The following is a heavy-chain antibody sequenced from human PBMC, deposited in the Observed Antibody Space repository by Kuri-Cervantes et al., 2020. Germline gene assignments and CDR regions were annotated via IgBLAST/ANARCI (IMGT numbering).Heavy chain of an antibody. Sequence: LSLTCVASGFTFRSYTMNWVRQAPGKGLEWISYISSDSSTIYYLDSVKGRFTVSRDNAKNSLYLQMDSLRDEDTAVYYCARYGSGSYYYYYGMDVWGQGTTVTVSS. D-gene: IGHD3-10*01. CDR1: GFTFRSYT. CDR2: ISSDSSTI. J-gene: IGHJ6*02. V-gene: IGHV3-48*02. CDR3: ARYGSGSYYYYYGMDV.